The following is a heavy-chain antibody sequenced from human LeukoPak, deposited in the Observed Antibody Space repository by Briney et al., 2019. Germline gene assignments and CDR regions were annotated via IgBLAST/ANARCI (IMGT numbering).Heavy chain of an antibody. V-gene: IGHV4-59*11. D-gene: IGHD3-10*01. J-gene: IGHJ4*02. CDR3: ARVYSWFGDTPIGY. Sequence: PSETLSLTCTVSGGSISSHYWSWIRQPPGKGLEWIGYIDYSGSTNYNPSLKSRVTISVDTSKNQFSLKLSSVTAADTAVYYCARVYSWFGDTPIGYWGQGTLVTVSS. CDR2: IDYSGST. CDR1: GGSISSHY.